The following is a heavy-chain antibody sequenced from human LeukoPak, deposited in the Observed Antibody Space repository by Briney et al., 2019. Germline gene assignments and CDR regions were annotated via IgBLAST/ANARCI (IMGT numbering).Heavy chain of an antibody. V-gene: IGHV1-2*02. CDR2: INPNSGGT. D-gene: IGHD3-3*01. CDR1: GYTFTGYY. J-gene: IGHJ4*02. CDR3: ARSGYDFWSGYPSAVEY. Sequence: GASVKVSCKASGYTFTGYYMHWVRQAPGQGLEWMGWINPNSGGTNYAQKFQGRVAMTRDTSISTAYMELSRLRSDDTAVYYCARSGYDFWSGYPSAVEYWGQGTLVTVSS.